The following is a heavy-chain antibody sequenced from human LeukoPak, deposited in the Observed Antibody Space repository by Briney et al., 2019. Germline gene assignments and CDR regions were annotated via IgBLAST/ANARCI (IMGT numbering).Heavy chain of an antibody. CDR2: ISYDGSNK. V-gene: IGHV3-30-3*01. CDR3: ASHGARPSGWDY. Sequence: PGGSLRLSCAASGFTFSSYAMHWVRQAPGKGLEWVAVISYDGSNKYYSDSVKGRFTISRDNSKNTLYLQMNSLRAEDTAVYYCASHGARPSGWDYWGQGTLVTVSS. CDR1: GFTFSSYA. J-gene: IGHJ4*02. D-gene: IGHD3-10*01.